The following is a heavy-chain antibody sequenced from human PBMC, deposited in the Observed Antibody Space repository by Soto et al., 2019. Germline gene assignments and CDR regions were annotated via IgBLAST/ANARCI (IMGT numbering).Heavy chain of an antibody. Sequence: LRLSCAASGFTFSSSGMTWVRQAPGKGLEWVSAISGRGASIYYADSVRGRFTISRDNSKNMLYLQMDSLGAEDTAIYYCAKTGPYYFEYWGQGTLVTVSS. V-gene: IGHV3-23*01. J-gene: IGHJ4*02. CDR2: ISGRGASI. CDR3: AKTGPYYFEY. D-gene: IGHD1-1*01. CDR1: GFTFSSSG.